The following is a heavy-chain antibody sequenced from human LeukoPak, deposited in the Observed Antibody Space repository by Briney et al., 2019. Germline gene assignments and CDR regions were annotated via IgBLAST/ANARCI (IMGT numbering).Heavy chain of an antibody. CDR3: ARGRPQLVLVSWFDP. J-gene: IGHJ5*02. D-gene: IGHD6-13*01. V-gene: IGHV3-7*02. Sequence: GGSLRLSCAASGFTFSSYWMSWVRQAPGKGLEWVANTKQDGSENNYADSVKGRFTISRDNSKNTLYLQMNSLRAEDTAVYYCARGRPQLVLVSWFDPWGQGTLVTVSS. CDR2: TKQDGSEN. CDR1: GFTFSSYW.